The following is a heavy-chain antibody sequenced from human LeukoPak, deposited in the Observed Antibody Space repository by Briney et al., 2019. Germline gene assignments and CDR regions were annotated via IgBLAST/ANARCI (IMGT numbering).Heavy chain of an antibody. V-gene: IGHV4-4*07. J-gene: IGHJ5*02. CDR2: IYTSGST. CDR3: ASSLYCSSTSCSGWFDP. CDR1: GGSISSYY. Sequence: SDTLSLTCTVSGGSISSYYWSWIRQPAGRGLVWIGRIYTSGSTNFNPSLKSRVTISVDTSKNQFSLKLSSVTAADTAVYYCASSLYCSSTSCSGWFDPWGQRTLVTVSS. D-gene: IGHD2-2*01.